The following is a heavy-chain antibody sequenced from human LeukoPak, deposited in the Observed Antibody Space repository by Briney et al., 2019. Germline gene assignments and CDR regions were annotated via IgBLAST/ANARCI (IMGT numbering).Heavy chain of an antibody. CDR1: GGSLSGYY. V-gene: IGHV4-34*01. CDR2: INYSGDA. CDR3: ARSYYDSSGPYDV. J-gene: IGHJ6*04. D-gene: IGHD3-22*01. Sequence: PSETLSLTCAVYGGSLSGYYWSWIRQPPGKGLEWIGEINYSGDANYNPSLKSRVTISVDTSNNQFSLKLTFVTAADTAVYYCARSYYDSSGPYDVWGEGTTVTVSS.